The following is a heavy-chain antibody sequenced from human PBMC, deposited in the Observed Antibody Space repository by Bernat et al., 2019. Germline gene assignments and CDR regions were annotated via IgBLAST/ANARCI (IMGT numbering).Heavy chain of an antibody. Sequence: QVQLVESGGGVVQPGRSLRLSCAASGFTFSNYGMHWVRQAPGKGLEWVAVISHDETYKYYADSVKGRFTISRDNSKNTLSLQMNSLRVEDTAVYYCAGDTNMVLSPWGQRTLVTVSS. D-gene: IGHD3-10*01. V-gene: IGHV3-30-3*01. CDR1: GFTFSNYG. CDR3: AGDTNMVLSP. J-gene: IGHJ5*02. CDR2: ISHDETYK.